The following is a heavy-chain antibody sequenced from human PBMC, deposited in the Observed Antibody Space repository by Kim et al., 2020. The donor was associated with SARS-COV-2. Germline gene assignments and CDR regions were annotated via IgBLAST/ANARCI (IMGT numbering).Heavy chain of an antibody. V-gene: IGHV1-3*04. J-gene: IGHJ4*02. Sequence: TVQGDTKFSHTFQGRVTLTRDTSAGTVYMGLNTLRSEDTAVYYCARAPIDFWGQGTLVTVSS. CDR2: TVQGDT. CDR3: ARAPIDF.